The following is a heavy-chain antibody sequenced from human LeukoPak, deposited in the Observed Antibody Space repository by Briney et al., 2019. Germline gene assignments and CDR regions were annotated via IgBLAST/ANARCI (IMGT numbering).Heavy chain of an antibody. CDR3: ARGPARYGDYNSRDGGYNWFDP. D-gene: IGHD4-17*01. J-gene: IGHJ5*02. Sequence: SETLSLTCTDSGGSISSYYWSWIRQPPGKGLEWIGYIYYSGSTNYNPSLKSRVTISVDTSKNQFSLKLSSVTAADTAVYYCARGPARYGDYNSRDGGYNWFDPWGQGTLVTVSS. V-gene: IGHV4-59*01. CDR1: GGSISSYY. CDR2: IYYSGST.